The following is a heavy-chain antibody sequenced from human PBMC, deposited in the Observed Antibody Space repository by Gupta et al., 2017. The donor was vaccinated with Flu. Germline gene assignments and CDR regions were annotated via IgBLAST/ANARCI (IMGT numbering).Heavy chain of an antibody. CDR2: INPNSGGT. V-gene: IGHV1-2*02. CDR3: ARECPIVDTAMVYWYFDL. D-gene: IGHD5-18*01. Sequence: QVQLVQSGAEVKKPGASVKVSCKASGYTFTGYYMHWVRQAPGQGLEWMGWINPNSGGTNYAQKFQGRVTMTRDTSISTAYMELSRLRSDETAVYYCARECPIVDTAMVYWYFDLWGRGTLVTVSS. CDR1: GYTFTGYY. J-gene: IGHJ2*01.